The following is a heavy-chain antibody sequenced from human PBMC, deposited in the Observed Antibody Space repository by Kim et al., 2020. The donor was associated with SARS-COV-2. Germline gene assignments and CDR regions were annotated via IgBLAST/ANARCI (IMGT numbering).Heavy chain of an antibody. CDR3: ACGTYYDILTGD. Sequence: SETLSLTCTVSGGSISSYYWSWIRQPPGKGLEWIGYIYYSGSTNYNPSLKSRVTISVDTSKNQFSLKLSSVTAADTAVYYCACGTYYDILTGDWGQGTLVTVSS. J-gene: IGHJ4*02. CDR1: GGSISSYY. V-gene: IGHV4-59*01. D-gene: IGHD3-9*01. CDR2: IYYSGST.